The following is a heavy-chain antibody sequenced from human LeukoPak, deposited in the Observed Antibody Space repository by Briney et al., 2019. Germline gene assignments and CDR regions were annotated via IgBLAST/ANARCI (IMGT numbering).Heavy chain of an antibody. CDR1: GGSISSHH. CDR2: IYYSGST. V-gene: IGHV4-59*11. J-gene: IGHJ6*03. Sequence: PSETLSLTCTVSGGSISSHHWSWIRQPPGKGLEWIGYIYYSGSTNYNPSLKSRVTISVDTSKNQFSLKLSSVTAADTAVYYCARAVWSGYYYYYYYYMDVWGKGTTVTVSS. D-gene: IGHD3-3*01. CDR3: ARAVWSGYYYYYYYYMDV.